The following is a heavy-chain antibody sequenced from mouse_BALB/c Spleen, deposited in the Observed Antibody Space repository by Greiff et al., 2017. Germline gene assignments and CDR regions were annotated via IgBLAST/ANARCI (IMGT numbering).Heavy chain of an antibody. Sequence: EVQRVESGGDLVQPGGSRKLSCAASGFTFSSFGMHWVRQAPEKGLEWVAYISSGSSTIYYADTVKGRFTISRDNPKNTLFLQMTSLRSEDTAMYYCARGYSMITPFAYWGQGTLVTVSA. CDR2: ISSGSSTI. CDR3: ARGYSMITPFAY. J-gene: IGHJ3*01. CDR1: GFTFSSFG. D-gene: IGHD2-4*01. V-gene: IGHV5-17*02.